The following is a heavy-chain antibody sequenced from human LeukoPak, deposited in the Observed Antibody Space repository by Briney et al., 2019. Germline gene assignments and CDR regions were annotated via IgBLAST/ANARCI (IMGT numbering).Heavy chain of an antibody. J-gene: IGHJ6*03. Sequence: GGSLRLSCAASGFTLSSYAMSWVRQAPGKGLEWVSAIRGSGGGTNYGDSVKGRFTISRDNSKNTLYLQMNSLRAEDTAVYYCAKTSYDILTGPNQSLYYYYMDVWGKGTTVTISS. D-gene: IGHD3-9*01. CDR1: GFTLSSYA. CDR3: AKTSYDILTGPNQSLYYYYMDV. CDR2: IRGSGGGT. V-gene: IGHV3-23*01.